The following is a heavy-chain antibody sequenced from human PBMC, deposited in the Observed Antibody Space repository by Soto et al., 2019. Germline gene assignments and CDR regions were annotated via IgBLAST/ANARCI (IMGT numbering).Heavy chain of an antibody. Sequence: SETLSLTCAVSGGSISSGGYSWSWIRQPPGKGLEWIGYVYHSGSTYYNPSLKSRVTMSVDRSKNQFSLKLSSVTAADTAVYYCARQQNYDFWSGYPTLDYWGQGTLVTVSS. CDR2: VYHSGST. CDR1: GGSISSGGYS. V-gene: IGHV4-30-2*01. J-gene: IGHJ4*02. D-gene: IGHD3-3*01. CDR3: ARQQNYDFWSGYPTLDY.